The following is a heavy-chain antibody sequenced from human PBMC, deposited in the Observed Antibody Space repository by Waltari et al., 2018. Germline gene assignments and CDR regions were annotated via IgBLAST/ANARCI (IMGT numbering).Heavy chain of an antibody. CDR1: GGSFSGYY. V-gene: IGHV4-34*01. Sequence: QVQLQQWGAGLLKPSETLSLTCAVYGGSFSGYYWTWILQPPGKGLEWIGEINHSGSTNYNPSLKSRVTISVDTSKNQFSLKLSSVTAADTAVYYCARRRRSISYYYMDVWGKGTTVTVSS. CDR2: INHSGST. J-gene: IGHJ6*03. CDR3: ARRRRSISYYYMDV.